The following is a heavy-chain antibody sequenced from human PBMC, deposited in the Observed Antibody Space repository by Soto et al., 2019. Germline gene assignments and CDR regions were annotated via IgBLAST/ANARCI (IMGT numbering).Heavy chain of an antibody. CDR3: TTAAGAATRTYYYGMDV. V-gene: IGHV3-15*01. D-gene: IGHD1-26*01. CDR2: IKSNTDGGTT. CDR1: GFTFNNAW. Sequence: EVQLVESGGGLVKPGGSLRLSCAASGFTFNNAWMTWVRQAPGKGLEWVGRIKSNTDGGTTDYAAPVKGRFTISRDDSKNTLYLEMNSLKTEYTAVYFCTTAAGAATRTYYYGMDVWGQGTTVTVSS. J-gene: IGHJ6*02.